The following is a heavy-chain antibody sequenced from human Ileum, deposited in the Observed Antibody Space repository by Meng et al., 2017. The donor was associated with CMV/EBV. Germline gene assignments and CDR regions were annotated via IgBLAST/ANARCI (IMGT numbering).Heavy chain of an antibody. CDR2: ISYSGST. D-gene: IGHD3-10*01. Sequence: LQDSGPGLANPSQTLSLTCTGSGGSISSGDYWWSWIRQPPGMGLEWIGYISYSGSTYYNPSLRSRVTVSVDTSNNQFSLDLRSGTAADTAVYYCARAVAGWYFDLWGRGTLVTVSS. V-gene: IGHV4-30-4*08. CDR1: GGSISSGDYW. J-gene: IGHJ2*01. CDR3: ARAVAGWYFDL.